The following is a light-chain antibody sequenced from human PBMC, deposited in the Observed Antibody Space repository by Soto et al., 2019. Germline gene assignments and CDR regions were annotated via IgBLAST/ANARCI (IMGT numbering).Light chain of an antibody. V-gene: IGKV1-9*01. Sequence: IQLTQSQSSLSASVGDRATITCRASQGISSYLAWYQQKPGRDPKLLIYTASTLQSGVPSRFSGSGSGTDFNLTISRLQPEDFATYYCQQLKSYTLTFGGWTKVDIK. CDR1: QGISSY. CDR3: QQLKSYTLT. J-gene: IGKJ4*01. CDR2: TAS.